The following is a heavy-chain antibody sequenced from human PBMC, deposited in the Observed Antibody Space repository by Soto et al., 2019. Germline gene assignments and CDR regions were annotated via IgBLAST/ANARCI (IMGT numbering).Heavy chain of an antibody. J-gene: IGHJ6*02. CDR3: ASTVDKGCSGGSGYSGPSYYYYGMDV. CDR1: GYTFTSYY. CDR2: INPSGGST. D-gene: IGHD2-15*01. Sequence: ASVKVSCKASGYTFTSYYMHWVRQAPGQGLEWMGIINPSGGSTSCAQKFQGRVTMTRDTSTSTVYMELSSLRSEDTAVYYCASTVDKGCSGGSGYSGPSYYYYGMDVWGQGTTVTVAS. V-gene: IGHV1-46*01.